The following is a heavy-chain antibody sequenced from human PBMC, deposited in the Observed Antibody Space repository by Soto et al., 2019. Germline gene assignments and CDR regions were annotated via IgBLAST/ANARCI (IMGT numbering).Heavy chain of an antibody. Sequence: GPVKVSCKASGYTFTSYGISWVRQAPGQGLEWMGWISAYNGNTNYAQKLQGRVTMTTDTSTSTAYMELRSLRSDDTAVYYCARDPTIFGVVTPYGMDVWGQGTTVTVSS. CDR2: ISAYNGNT. CDR3: ARDPTIFGVVTPYGMDV. D-gene: IGHD3-3*01. CDR1: GYTFTSYG. V-gene: IGHV1-18*04. J-gene: IGHJ6*02.